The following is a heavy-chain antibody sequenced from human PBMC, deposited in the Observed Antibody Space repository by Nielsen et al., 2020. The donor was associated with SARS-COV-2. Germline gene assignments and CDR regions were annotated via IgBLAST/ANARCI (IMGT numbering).Heavy chain of an antibody. CDR2: ISYDGRNQ. D-gene: IGHD1-26*01. CDR1: GFTFSSYA. CDR3: ARDREGTYSGQDF. V-gene: IGHV3-30*04. J-gene: IGHJ4*02. Sequence: GGSLRLSCAASGFTFSSYAMHWVRQAPGKGLEWVAVISYDGRNQYYTDSVKGRFTISRDNSKNLLYLQMNSLSPDDRALYYCARDREGTYSGQDFWGQGTLVAVSS.